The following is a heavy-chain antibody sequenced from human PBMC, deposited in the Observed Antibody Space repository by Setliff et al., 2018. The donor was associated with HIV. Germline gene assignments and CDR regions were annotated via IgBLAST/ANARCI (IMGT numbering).Heavy chain of an antibody. V-gene: IGHV3-30*02. D-gene: IGHD6-19*01. CDR1: GFPFSSHG. J-gene: IGHJ4*02. Sequence: GSLRLSCVPSGFPFSSHGMHWVRQAAGKGLEWIAFIQYDGNTKEYAESVRGRFTISRDNSKNTLYLHMNSLRADDTAVYYCAKNLYRSPWSPLDYWGQGTLVTVSS. CDR3: AKNLYRSPWSPLDY. CDR2: IQYDGNTK.